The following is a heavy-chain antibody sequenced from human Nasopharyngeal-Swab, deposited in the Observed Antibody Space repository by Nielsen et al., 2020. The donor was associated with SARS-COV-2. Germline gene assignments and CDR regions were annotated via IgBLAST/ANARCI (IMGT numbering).Heavy chain of an antibody. CDR2: INTNTGNP. Sequence: ASVKVSCKASGYTFTSYAMHWVHQAPGQGLEWMGWINTNTGNPTYAQGFTGRFVFSLDTSVSTAYLQISSLKAEDTAVYYCAREERGVTLEGGYYYYGMDVWGQGTTVTVSS. V-gene: IGHV7-4-1*02. D-gene: IGHD3-10*01. CDR3: AREERGVTLEGGYYYYGMDV. J-gene: IGHJ6*02. CDR1: GYTFTSYA.